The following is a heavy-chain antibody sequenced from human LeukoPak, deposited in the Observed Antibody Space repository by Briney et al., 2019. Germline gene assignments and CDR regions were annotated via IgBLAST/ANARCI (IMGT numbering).Heavy chain of an antibody. CDR2: IHSDGSST. CDR3: ARGNAHAFDI. CDR1: GFTFSNYW. V-gene: IGHV3-74*01. Sequence: PGGSLRLSCAASGFTFSNYWMHWVRQAPGKGLVWVSRIHSDGSSTTSGDSVKGRFTISRDNAENTLYLQMNSLRAEDTAVYFCARGNAHAFDIWGQGTMVTVSS. J-gene: IGHJ3*02. D-gene: IGHD1-1*01.